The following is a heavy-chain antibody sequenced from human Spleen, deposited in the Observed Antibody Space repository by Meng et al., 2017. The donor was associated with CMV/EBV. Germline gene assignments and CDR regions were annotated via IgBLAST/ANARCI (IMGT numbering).Heavy chain of an antibody. Sequence: LSLTCAASGFTVSSNYMSWVRQAPGKGLEWVSVIYSGGSTYYADSVKGRFTISRDNSKNTLYLQMNSLRAEDTAVYYCARDKGVAGTDYWGQGTLVTVSS. J-gene: IGHJ4*02. V-gene: IGHV3-66*02. CDR3: ARDKGVAGTDY. CDR1: GFTVSSNY. D-gene: IGHD6-19*01. CDR2: IYSGGST.